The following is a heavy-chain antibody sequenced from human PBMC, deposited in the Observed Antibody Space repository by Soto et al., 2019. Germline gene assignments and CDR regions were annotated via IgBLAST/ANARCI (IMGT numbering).Heavy chain of an antibody. J-gene: IGHJ6*02. CDR3: ARGNLPGYYYYYGMDV. Sequence: GGSLRLSCAASGFTFSSYGMHWVRQAPGKGLEWEAVISYDGSNKYYADSVKGRFTISRDNSKNTLYLQMNSLRAEDTAVYYCARGNLPGYYYYYGMDVWGQGTTVTVSS. CDR1: GFTFSSYG. CDR2: ISYDGSNK. D-gene: IGHD1-7*01. V-gene: IGHV3-30*03.